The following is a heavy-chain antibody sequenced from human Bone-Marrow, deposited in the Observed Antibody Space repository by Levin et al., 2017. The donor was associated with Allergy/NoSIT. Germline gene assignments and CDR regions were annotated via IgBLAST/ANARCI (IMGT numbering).Heavy chain of an antibody. J-gene: IGHJ4*02. D-gene: IGHD6-19*01. CDR3: ARHASGWTGELDY. CDR1: GGSISPYY. CDR2: IYYTGTP. V-gene: IGHV4-59*08. Sequence: KSGGSLRLSCSVSGGSISPYYWSWIRQPPGKGLEWIGYIYYTGTPSDNPSLRTRTTTSVDTSKNQISLRLTSVTAADTAVYYCARHASGWTGELDYWGQGILVTVSS.